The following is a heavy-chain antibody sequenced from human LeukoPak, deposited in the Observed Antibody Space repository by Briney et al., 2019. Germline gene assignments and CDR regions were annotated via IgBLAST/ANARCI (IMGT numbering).Heavy chain of an antibody. J-gene: IGHJ4*02. Sequence: ASVKVSCKASVGTFSSYAISWVRQAPGQGLEWMGGIIPIFGTANYAQKFQGRVTITADESTSTAYMELSSLRSEDTAVYYCARDGVDREAVAGLLLDADWGQGTLVTVSS. CDR2: IIPIFGTA. CDR1: VGTFSSYA. V-gene: IGHV1-69*01. D-gene: IGHD6-19*01. CDR3: ARDGVDREAVAGLLLDAD.